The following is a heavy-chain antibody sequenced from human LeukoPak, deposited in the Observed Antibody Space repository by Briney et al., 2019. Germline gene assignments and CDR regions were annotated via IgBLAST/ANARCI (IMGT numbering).Heavy chain of an antibody. CDR1: GFTFSSYW. V-gene: IGHV3-74*01. Sequence: GGSLRLSCAASGFTFSSYWMHWVRQAPGKGLVWVSRINSDGSSTSYADSVKGRFTISRDNAKNTLYLQMNSLRAEDTAVYYCAREGGYEDYYYYGMDVWGQGTTVTVSS. CDR3: AREGGYEDYYYYGMDV. J-gene: IGHJ6*02. D-gene: IGHD5-12*01. CDR2: INSDGSST.